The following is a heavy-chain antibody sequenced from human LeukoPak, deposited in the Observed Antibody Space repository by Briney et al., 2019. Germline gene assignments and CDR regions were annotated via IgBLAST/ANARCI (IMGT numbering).Heavy chain of an antibody. V-gene: IGHV3-7*01. CDR1: GFTFSSYW. J-gene: IGHJ3*02. CDR3: AGQSIAVAVNAFDI. Sequence: PGGSLRLSRAASGFTFSSYWMSWVRQAPGKGLEWVANIKQDGSEKYYVDSVKGRFTISRDNAKNSLYLQMNSLRAEDTAVYYCAGQSIAVAVNAFDIWGQGTMVTVSS. CDR2: IKQDGSEK. D-gene: IGHD6-19*01.